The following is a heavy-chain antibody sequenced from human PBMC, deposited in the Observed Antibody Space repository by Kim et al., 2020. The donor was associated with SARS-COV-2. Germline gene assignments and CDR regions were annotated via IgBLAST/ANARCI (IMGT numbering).Heavy chain of an antibody. J-gene: IGHJ4*02. CDR2: IYYSGST. CDR1: GGSISSSSYY. Sequence: SETLSLTCTVSGGSISSSSYYWGWIRQPPGKGLEWIGSIYYSGSTYYNPSLKSRVTISVDTSKNQFSLKLSSVTAADTAVYYCARYQRHFDYWGQGTLVTVSS. D-gene: IGHD2-2*01. V-gene: IGHV4-39*01. CDR3: ARYQRHFDY.